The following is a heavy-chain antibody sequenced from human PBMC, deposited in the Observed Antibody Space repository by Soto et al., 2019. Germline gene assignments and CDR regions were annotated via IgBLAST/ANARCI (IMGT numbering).Heavy chain of an antibody. Sequence: QVQLQETGPGLVKASETLSLTCSVSGGSINSYYWSWIRQPPGKGLEWVWYTYYTGSTNYNPSLKSRGTISVDTSKKHFSLKLASVTAADTAEYYCARLEGYSHYMDIWGKGTTVTVSS. CDR2: TYYTGST. CDR1: GGSINSYY. D-gene: IGHD2-21*01. CDR3: ARLEGYSHYMDI. V-gene: IGHV4-59*08. J-gene: IGHJ6*03.